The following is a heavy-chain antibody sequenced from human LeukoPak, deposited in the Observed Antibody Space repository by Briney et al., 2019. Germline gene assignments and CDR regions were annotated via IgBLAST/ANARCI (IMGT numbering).Heavy chain of an antibody. CDR3: ARIRNGFNNDY. J-gene: IGHJ4*02. V-gene: IGHV3-74*01. CDR1: GFTFSSYW. Sequence: GGSLRLSCAASGFTFSSYWMHWVRQAPGKGQVWVSRINSDGSSTSYADSVKGRFTISRDNAKNTLYLQMNSLRAENTAVYYCARIRNGFNNDYWGQGTLVTVSS. CDR2: INSDGSST. D-gene: IGHD5-24*01.